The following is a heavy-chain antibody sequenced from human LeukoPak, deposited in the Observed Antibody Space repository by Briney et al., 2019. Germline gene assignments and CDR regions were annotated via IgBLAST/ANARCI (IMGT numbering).Heavy chain of an antibody. CDR2: ISGSGGST. Sequence: PGGSLRLSCAASGFTFSSYAMSWVRQAPGKGLEWVSAISGSGGSTYYADSVKGRFTISRDNSKNTLYLQMNSLRAEDTAVYYCAKDHRMRPYYYYYGMDVWGQGTTVTVSS. D-gene: IGHD2-8*01. CDR1: GFTFSSYA. J-gene: IGHJ6*02. V-gene: IGHV3-23*01. CDR3: AKDHRMRPYYYYYGMDV.